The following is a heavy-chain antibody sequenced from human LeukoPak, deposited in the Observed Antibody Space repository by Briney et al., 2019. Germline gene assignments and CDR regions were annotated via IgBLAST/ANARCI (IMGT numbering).Heavy chain of an antibody. CDR3: ARDPYSGNYGDYYYYYMDV. V-gene: IGHV3-21*01. CDR2: ITSSSSYI. Sequence: GGSLRLSCAASGFTFSTYNMNWVRQAPGKGLEWVSSITSSSSYIYYADSVKGRFTISRDNAKSSLYLQMNSLRDEDKAVYYCARDPYSGNYGDYYYYYMDVWGKGTTVTISS. CDR1: GFTFSTYN. J-gene: IGHJ6*03. D-gene: IGHD1-26*01.